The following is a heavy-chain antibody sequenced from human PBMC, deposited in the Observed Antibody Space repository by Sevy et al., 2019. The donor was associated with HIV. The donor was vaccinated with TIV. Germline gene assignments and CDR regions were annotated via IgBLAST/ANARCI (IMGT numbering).Heavy chain of an antibody. CDR3: ARGIRAVAGSRYYFDY. CDR2: IYYSGST. V-gene: IGHV4-59*01. J-gene: IGHJ4*02. D-gene: IGHD6-19*01. CDR1: GGSISSYY. Sequence: SETLSLTCTVSGGSISSYYWIWIRQPPGKGLEWIGYIYYSGSTNYNPSLKSRVTISVDTSKNQFSLKLSSVTAADTAVYYCARGIRAVAGSRYYFDYWGQGTLVTVSS.